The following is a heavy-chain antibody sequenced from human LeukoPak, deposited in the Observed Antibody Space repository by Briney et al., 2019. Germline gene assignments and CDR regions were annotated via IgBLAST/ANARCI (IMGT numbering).Heavy chain of an antibody. CDR1: GYTFTGYY. CDR3: ARGEYQLLYPYYYYYMDV. D-gene: IGHD2-2*02. CDR2: INPNSGGT. V-gene: IGHV1-2*02. J-gene: IGHJ6*03. Sequence: ASVKVXCKASGYTFTGYYMHWVRQAPGQGLEWMGWINPNSGGTNYAQKFQGRVTMTRDTSISTAYMELSRLRSDDTAVYYCARGEYQLLYPYYYYYMDVWGKGTTVTVSS.